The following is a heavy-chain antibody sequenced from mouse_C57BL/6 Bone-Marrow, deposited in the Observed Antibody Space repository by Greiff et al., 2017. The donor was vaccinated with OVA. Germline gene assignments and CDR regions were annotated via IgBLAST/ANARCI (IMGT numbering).Heavy chain of an antibody. Sequence: QVQLQQSGPGLVQPSQSLSITCTVSGFSLTSYGVHWVRQSPGKGLEWLGVIWRGGSTDYNAAFMSRLSITKDNSKSQVFFKMNSLQADDTAIYYGAKAYYSKFYAMDYWGQGTSVTVSS. V-gene: IGHV2-5*01. J-gene: IGHJ4*01. CDR2: IWRGGST. CDR1: GFSLTSYG. D-gene: IGHD2-5*01. CDR3: AKAYYSKFYAMDY.